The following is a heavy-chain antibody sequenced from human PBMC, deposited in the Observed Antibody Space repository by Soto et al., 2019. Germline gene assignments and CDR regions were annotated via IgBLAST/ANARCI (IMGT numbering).Heavy chain of an antibody. J-gene: IGHJ4*02. CDR1: GGSISSNSYH. V-gene: IGHV4-39*01. CDR3: ARHFSVDYFDY. CDR2: IYYSGST. Sequence: SETLSHSSTVSGGSISSNSYHWGWIRQPSGKGLEWIGSIYYSGSTYYNPSLKSRVTISVDTSKNQFSLKLSSVTAADTAVYYCARHFSVDYFDYWGQGALVTVS.